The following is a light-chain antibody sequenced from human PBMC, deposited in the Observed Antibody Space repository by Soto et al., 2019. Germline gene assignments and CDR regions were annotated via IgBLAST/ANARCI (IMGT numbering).Light chain of an antibody. CDR2: ETS. CDR1: QSVGFY. Sequence: EIVLTQSPATLSLSPGERATLSCRASQSVGFYLAWYQQKPGQAPRLLIYETSSRASGIPARFSGSGSGTDFTLTISSLEPEDFAIYYCQLRSNWPPVWTFGQGTKVEIK. J-gene: IGKJ1*01. CDR3: QLRSNWPPVWT. V-gene: IGKV3-11*01.